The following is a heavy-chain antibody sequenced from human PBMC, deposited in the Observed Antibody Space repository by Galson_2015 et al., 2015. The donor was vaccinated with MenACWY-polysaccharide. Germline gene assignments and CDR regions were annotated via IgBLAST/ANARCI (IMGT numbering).Heavy chain of an antibody. D-gene: IGHD5-12*01. J-gene: IGHJ4*02. V-gene: IGHV3-74*01. CDR2: IKSDGSST. CDR3: ARGYSGYD. CDR1: GFNFGDYG. Sequence: LRLSCAASGFNFGDYGMIWIRQAPGKGLVWVSRIKSDGSSTSYADSVKGRFTISRDNAKNTLYLQMNSLRAEDTAVYYCARGYSGYDWGQGTLVTVSS.